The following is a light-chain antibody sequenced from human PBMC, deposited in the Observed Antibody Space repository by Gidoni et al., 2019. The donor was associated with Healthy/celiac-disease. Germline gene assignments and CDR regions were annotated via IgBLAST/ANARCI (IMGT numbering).Light chain of an antibody. CDR2: AAS. V-gene: IGKV1-39*01. CDR3: QQGYSTPST. Sequence: DIQMTQSPSSLSASVGDRVTITCRASQSISSYLNWYQQKPGKAPTLLIYAASSLQRGVPSRFSGSGSGTDFTLTISSLQPEDFATYYCQQGYSTPSTFXHXTRLXIK. J-gene: IGKJ5*01. CDR1: QSISSY.